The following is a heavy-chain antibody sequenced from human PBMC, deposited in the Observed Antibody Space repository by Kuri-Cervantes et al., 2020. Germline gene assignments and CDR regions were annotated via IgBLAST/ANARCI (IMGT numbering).Heavy chain of an antibody. V-gene: IGHV3-23*01. CDR3: AKGLGDGYNWDAFDI. J-gene: IGHJ3*02. D-gene: IGHD5-24*01. CDR1: GFTFDDYG. Sequence: GESLKISCAASGFTFDDYGMSWVRQAPGKGLEWVSAISGSGGSTYYADSVKGRFTISRDNSKNTLYLQMNSLRAEDTAVYYCAKGLGDGYNWDAFDIWGQGTMVTVSS. CDR2: ISGSGGST.